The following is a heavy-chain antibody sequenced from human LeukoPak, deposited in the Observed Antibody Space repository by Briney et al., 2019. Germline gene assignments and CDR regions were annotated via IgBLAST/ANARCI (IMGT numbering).Heavy chain of an antibody. Sequence: SETLSLTCTVSGGSISSYYWSWIRQPPGRGLEWIGNIYDRGSTKYNPSLKGRVTISVDTSKNQFSLRLSSVTAADTAVYYCARGRTFDNWGQGTLVTVSS. CDR3: ARGRTFDN. CDR1: GGSISSYY. J-gene: IGHJ4*02. V-gene: IGHV4-59*01. CDR2: IYDRGST.